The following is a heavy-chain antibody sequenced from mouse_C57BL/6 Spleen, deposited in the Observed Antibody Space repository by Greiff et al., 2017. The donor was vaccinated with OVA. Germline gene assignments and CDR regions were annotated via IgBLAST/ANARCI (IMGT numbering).Heavy chain of an antibody. CDR3: ARDQGPYYSNSYYAMDY. CDR2: INYDGSST. Sequence: KVEESEGGLVQPGSSMKLSCTASGFTFSDYYMAWVRQVPEKGLEWVANINYDGSSTYYLDSLKSRFIISRDNAKNILYLQMSSLKSEDTATYYCARDQGPYYSNSYYAMDYWGQGTSVTVSS. D-gene: IGHD2-5*01. CDR1: GFTFSDYY. J-gene: IGHJ4*01. V-gene: IGHV5-16*01.